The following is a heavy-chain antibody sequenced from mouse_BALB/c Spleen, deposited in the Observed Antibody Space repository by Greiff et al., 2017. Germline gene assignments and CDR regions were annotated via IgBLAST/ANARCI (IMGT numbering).Heavy chain of an antibody. V-gene: IGHV1S56*01. J-gene: IGHJ2*01. D-gene: IGHD2-1*01. CDR3: AIYGNYGDYFDY. CDR2: IYPGNVNT. CDR1: GYTFTSYY. Sequence: QVQLQQSGPELVKPGASVRISCKASGYTFTSYYIHWVKQRPGQGLEWIGWIYPGNVNTKYNEKFKGKATLTADKSSSTAYMQLSSLTSEDSAVYFCAIYGNYGDYFDYWGQGTTLTVSS.